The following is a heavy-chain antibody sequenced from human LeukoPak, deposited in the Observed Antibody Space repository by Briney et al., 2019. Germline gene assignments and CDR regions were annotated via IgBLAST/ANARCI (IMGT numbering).Heavy chain of an antibody. Sequence: SETLSLTCTVSDDSISSGAYSWVWVRQPPGKGLEFIGTVYYGGKTYYNPSLKSRVTISVDTSKNQFSLKLSSVTAADTAVYYCATFLLSPFDYWGQGTLVTVSS. V-gene: IGHV4-39*01. CDR3: ATFLLSPFDY. CDR2: VYYGGKT. CDR1: DDSISSGAYS. D-gene: IGHD3-10*01. J-gene: IGHJ4*02.